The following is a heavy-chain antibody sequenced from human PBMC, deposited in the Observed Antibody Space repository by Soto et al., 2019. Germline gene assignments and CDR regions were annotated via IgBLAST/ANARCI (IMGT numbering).Heavy chain of an antibody. J-gene: IGHJ4*02. CDR3: ARDTRGRGGPKYNWNGGFDY. V-gene: IGHV4-59*01. CDR1: GGSISSYY. Sequence: QVQLQESGPGLVKPSETLSLTCTVSGGSISSYYWSLIRQPPGKGLEWIVYIYYSGSTNYNPSLKCRVTISVDTSKNQFFLKLSSVTAADTAVYYCARDTRGRGGPKYNWNGGFDYWGQGTLVTVSS. D-gene: IGHD1-20*01. CDR2: IYYSGST.